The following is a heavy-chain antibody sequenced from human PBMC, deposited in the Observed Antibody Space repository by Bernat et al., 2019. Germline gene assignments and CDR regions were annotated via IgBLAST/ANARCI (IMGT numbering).Heavy chain of an antibody. J-gene: IGHJ4*02. D-gene: IGHD2-2*01. CDR3: AKDQRAYQLLQPFDY. CDR2: ISYDGSNK. CDR1: GFTFSSYG. Sequence: VQLLESGGGVVQPGRSLRLSCAASGFTFSSYGMHWVRQAPGKGLEWVAVISYDGSNKYYADSVKGRFTISRDNSKNTLYLQMNSLRAEDTAVYYCAKDQRAYQLLQPFDYWGQGTLVTVSS. V-gene: IGHV3-30*18.